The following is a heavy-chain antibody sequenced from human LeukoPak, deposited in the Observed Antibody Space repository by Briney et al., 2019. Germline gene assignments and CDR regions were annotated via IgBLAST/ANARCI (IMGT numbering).Heavy chain of an antibody. D-gene: IGHD3-3*01. CDR1: GFTFSSYW. Sequence: SGGSLRLSCAASGFTFSSYWMHWVRQAPGKGLVWVSRINSDGSSTSYADSAKGRFTISRDNAKNTLYLQMNSLRAEDTAVYYCARDLGNDYDFWSGYYTFDYWGQGTLVTVSS. CDR3: ARDLGNDYDFWSGYYTFDY. J-gene: IGHJ4*02. CDR2: INSDGSST. V-gene: IGHV3-74*01.